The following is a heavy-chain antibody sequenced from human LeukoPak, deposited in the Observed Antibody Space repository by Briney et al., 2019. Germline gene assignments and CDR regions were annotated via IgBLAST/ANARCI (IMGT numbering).Heavy chain of an antibody. CDR1: GFTFSIYA. V-gene: IGHV3-23*01. D-gene: IGHD4-17*01. CDR3: AKDNGPCGDYHNCFDH. CDR2: ISASGGST. Sequence: PGGSLRLSCAASGFTFSIYAMSWVRQAPGKGLEWVSTISASGGSTSYADSVKGRFTTSRGNSKNTLFLQMSSLRAEDTAVYYCAKDNGPCGDYHNCFDHWGQGTLVTVSS. J-gene: IGHJ4*02.